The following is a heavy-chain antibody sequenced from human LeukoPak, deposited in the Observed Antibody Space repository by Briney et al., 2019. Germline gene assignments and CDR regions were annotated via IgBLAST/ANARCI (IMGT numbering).Heavy chain of an antibody. CDR3: ARHGYDFWSGYYDH. J-gene: IGHJ4*02. V-gene: IGHV4-59*01. Sequence: PSETLSLTCTVSGGSISSYYWSWIRQPPGKGLEWIGYIYYSGSTNYNPSLKSRVTISVDTSKNQFSLKLSSVTAADTAVYYCARHGYDFWSGYYDHWGQGTLVTVSS. D-gene: IGHD3-3*01. CDR2: IYYSGST. CDR1: GGSISSYY.